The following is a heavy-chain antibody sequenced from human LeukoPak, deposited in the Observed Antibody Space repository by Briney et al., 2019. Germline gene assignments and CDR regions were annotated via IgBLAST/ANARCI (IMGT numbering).Heavy chain of an antibody. CDR3: ARGRDRSYHY. D-gene: IGHD1-26*01. CDR1: GFTFSNDW. Sequence: GGSLRLSCAASGFTFSNDWMHWVRQAPGKGLVWVSRINTDGSTTTYADSVKGRFTISRDNAKNTLYLQMNSLRVEDTAVYYCARGRDRSYHYWGQGTLVTVSS. V-gene: IGHV3-74*01. J-gene: IGHJ4*02. CDR2: INTDGSTT.